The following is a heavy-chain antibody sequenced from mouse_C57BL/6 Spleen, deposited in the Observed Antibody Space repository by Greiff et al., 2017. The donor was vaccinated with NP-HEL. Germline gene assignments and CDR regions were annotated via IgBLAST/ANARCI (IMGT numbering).Heavy chain of an antibody. CDR1: GYTFTDYN. CDR2: INPNNGGT. V-gene: IGHV1-22*01. CDR3: ARSRGQLRLYFDY. J-gene: IGHJ2*01. Sequence: VQLQQSGPELVKPGASVKMSCKASGYTFTDYNMHWVKQSHGKSLEWIGYINPNNGGTSYNQKFKGKATLTVNKSASTPYMELRSLTSEDSAVYYCARSRGQLRLYFDYWGQGTTLTVSS. D-gene: IGHD3-2*02.